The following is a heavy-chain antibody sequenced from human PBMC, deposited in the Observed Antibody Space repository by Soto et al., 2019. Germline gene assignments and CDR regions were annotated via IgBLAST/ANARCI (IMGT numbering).Heavy chain of an antibody. V-gene: IGHV3-74*01. CDR2: IKSDGSST. J-gene: IGHJ5*02. CDR3: ALWFDP. Sequence: PGGSLRLSCAGSGFTFSSYWMHWVRQAPGKGLVWVSRIKSDGSSTSYADSVKGRFTISRDNAKNTVYLQMNSLRAEDTAVYYCALWFDPWGQGTLVTVSS. CDR1: GFTFSSYW.